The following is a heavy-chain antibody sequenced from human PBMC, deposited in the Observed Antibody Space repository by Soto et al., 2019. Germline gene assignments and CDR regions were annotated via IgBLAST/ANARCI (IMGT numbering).Heavy chain of an antibody. D-gene: IGHD2-2*01. J-gene: IGHJ6*02. CDR3: ARVRGDIVVVPAATPYYYYGMDV. CDR2: IIAYNGNT. CDR1: GYTFTSYG. Sequence: QVQLVQSGAEVKKPGASVKVSFKASGYTFTSYGISWGRQAPGQVVDCMGWIIAYNGNTNYAQKLQCRVTMTTSTPTSPASMDLRSLRSDDTAVYYCARVRGDIVVVPAATPYYYYGMDVWGQGTTVTGSS. V-gene: IGHV1-18*01.